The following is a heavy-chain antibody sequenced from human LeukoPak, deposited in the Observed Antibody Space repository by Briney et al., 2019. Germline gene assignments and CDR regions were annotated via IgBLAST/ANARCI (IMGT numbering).Heavy chain of an antibody. CDR1: GGSISSYY. D-gene: IGHD3-22*01. CDR2: IYYSGST. Sequence: SETLSLTCTVSGGSISSYYWSWIRQPPGKGLEWIGDIYYSGSTNYNPSLKSRVTISVDTSKNQFSLKLSSVTAADTAVYYCGRHWEDDSSGYYFNWFDPWGQGTLVTVSS. J-gene: IGHJ5*02. CDR3: GRHWEDDSSGYYFNWFDP. V-gene: IGHV4-59*08.